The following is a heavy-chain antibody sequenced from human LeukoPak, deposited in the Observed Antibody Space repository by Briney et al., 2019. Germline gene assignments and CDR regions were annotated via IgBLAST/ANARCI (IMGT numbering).Heavy chain of an antibody. J-gene: IGHJ4*02. D-gene: IGHD2-2*01. Sequence: ASVKVSCKASGYTFTGYYMHWVRQAPGQGLEWMGWISPNSGGTNYAQKFQGWVTMTRDTSISTAYMELSRLRSDDTAVYYCARAKYQLLNFDYWGQGTLVTVSS. CDR1: GYTFTGYY. CDR2: ISPNSGGT. V-gene: IGHV1-2*04. CDR3: ARAKYQLLNFDY.